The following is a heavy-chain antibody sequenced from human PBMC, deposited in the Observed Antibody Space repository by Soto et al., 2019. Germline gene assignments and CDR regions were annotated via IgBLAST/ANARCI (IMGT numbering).Heavy chain of an antibody. D-gene: IGHD2-2*01. V-gene: IGHV3-30*18. CDR3: AKDHCSSTSCYPDPMWFDP. CDR2: ISYDGSNK. Sequence: GSLGLSCAASGFTFSSYGMHWVRQAPGKGLEWVAVISYDGSNKYYADSVKGRFTISRDNSKNTLYLQMNSLRAEDTAVYYCAKDHCSSTSCYPDPMWFDPWGQGTLVTVSS. CDR1: GFTFSSYG. J-gene: IGHJ5*02.